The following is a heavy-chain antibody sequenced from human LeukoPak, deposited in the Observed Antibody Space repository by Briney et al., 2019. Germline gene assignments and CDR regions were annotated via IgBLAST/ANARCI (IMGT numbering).Heavy chain of an antibody. V-gene: IGHV3-30*02. D-gene: IGHD3-3*01. Sequence: GGSLRLSCAVSGFTFNNYGMHWVRQAPGKGLEWVAFIRYDGSNKYYADSVKGRFTISRDNSKNTLYLQMNSLRAEDTAVYYCAKEGNYDFWSGYYPFDYWGQGTLVTVSS. CDR2: IRYDGSNK. CDR3: AKEGNYDFWSGYYPFDY. J-gene: IGHJ4*02. CDR1: GFTFNNYG.